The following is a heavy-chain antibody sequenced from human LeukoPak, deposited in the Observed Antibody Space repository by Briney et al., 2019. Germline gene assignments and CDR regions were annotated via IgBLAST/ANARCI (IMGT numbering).Heavy chain of an antibody. CDR2: IYSSGST. D-gene: IGHD5-18*01. CDR3: ARGYSYYFAS. V-gene: IGHV4-59*01. Sequence: KASETLSLTCTGSGGSISSYYWSWIRQPPGKGLEWIGYIYSSGSTNYNPSLKSRVTISVDTSKNQFSLKLSSVTAADTAVYYCARGYSYYFASWGQGTLVTVSS. CDR1: GGSISSYY. J-gene: IGHJ4*02.